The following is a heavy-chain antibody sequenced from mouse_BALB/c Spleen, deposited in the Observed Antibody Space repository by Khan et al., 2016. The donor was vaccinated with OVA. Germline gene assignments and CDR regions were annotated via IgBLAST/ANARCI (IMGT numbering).Heavy chain of an antibody. Sequence: EVQLQESGPSLVKPSQTLSLTCSVTGDSITSGYWNWIRKFPGNKLEYMGYIIYTGYTYYNPSLQSRISITRHTSKNQYYLQLNSVTDEYTATYYCARSTYRYAFDYWGQGTLFTVSA. CDR2: IIYTGYT. CDR3: ARSTYRYAFDY. CDR1: GDSITSGY. D-gene: IGHD2-12*01. J-gene: IGHJ3*01. V-gene: IGHV3-8*02.